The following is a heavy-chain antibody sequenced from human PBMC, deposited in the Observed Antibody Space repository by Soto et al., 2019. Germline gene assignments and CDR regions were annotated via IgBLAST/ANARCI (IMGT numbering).Heavy chain of an antibody. J-gene: IGHJ4*02. V-gene: IGHV1-69*02. Sequence: QVQLVQSGAEVKKPGSSVKVSCKASGGTFSSYTISWVRQAPGQGLEWMGRIIPILGIANYAQKFQGRVTITADKSTSTAYMELSSLGSEDTAVYYCARGDYYGSGSYDYWGQGTLVTVSS. CDR3: ARGDYYGSGSYDY. CDR2: IIPILGIA. D-gene: IGHD3-10*01. CDR1: GGTFSSYT.